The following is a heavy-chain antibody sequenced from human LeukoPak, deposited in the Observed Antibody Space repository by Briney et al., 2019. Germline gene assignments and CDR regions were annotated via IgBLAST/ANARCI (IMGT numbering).Heavy chain of an antibody. J-gene: IGHJ6*03. CDR3: ARASYSSSWHYYYYYMDV. Sequence: SVKVSCKAPGGTFSSYAISWVRQAPGQGLEWMGGIIRIFGTANYAQKFQRRVTITTDESTSTAYMELSSLRSEDTAVYYCARASYSSSWHYYYYYMDVWGKGTTVTVSS. CDR1: GGTFSSYA. D-gene: IGHD6-13*01. CDR2: IIRIFGTA. V-gene: IGHV1-69*05.